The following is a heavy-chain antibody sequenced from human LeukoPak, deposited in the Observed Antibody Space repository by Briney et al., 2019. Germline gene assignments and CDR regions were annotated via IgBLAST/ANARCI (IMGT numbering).Heavy chain of an antibody. D-gene: IGHD3-22*01. CDR2: IYSVGSK. Sequence: GGSLRLSCAASGFTVSSNYMSWVRQAPGRGMEWVSVIYSVGSKYYADSVKGRYTISRDNSKNTLYLQMNSLRAEDTAVYYCARGLYYDSSGYQPNYYFDYWGQGTLVTVSS. CDR3: ARGLYYDSSGYQPNYYFDY. J-gene: IGHJ4*02. CDR1: GFTVSSNY. V-gene: IGHV3-53*01.